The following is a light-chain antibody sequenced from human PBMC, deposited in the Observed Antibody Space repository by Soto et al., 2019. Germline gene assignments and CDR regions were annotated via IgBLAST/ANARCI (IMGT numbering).Light chain of an antibody. J-gene: IGLJ2*01. CDR1: GGSIATNY. Sequence: NFMLTQPHSVSESPGKTVTISCTGSGGSIATNYVQWHQQRPGSAPTTVIYEDDKRPSGVPDRFSGSIDRSSNSASLIISSLKTEDEADYYCQSHDSTNVVFGRGTKLTVL. CDR2: EDD. CDR3: QSHDSTNVV. V-gene: IGLV6-57*02.